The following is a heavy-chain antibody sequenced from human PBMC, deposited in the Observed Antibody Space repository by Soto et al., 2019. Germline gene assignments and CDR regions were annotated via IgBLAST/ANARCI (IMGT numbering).Heavy chain of an antibody. CDR2: IRSKAYGGTT. D-gene: IGHD3-22*01. J-gene: IGHJ4*02. CDR1: GFTFGDYA. CDR3: TRDDPRWYYYDSSGELDY. Sequence: GGSLRLSCTASGFTFGDYAMSWFRQAPGKGLEWVGFIRSKAYGGTTEYAASVKGRFTISRDDSKSIAYLQMNSLKTEDTAVYYCTRDDPRWYYYDSSGELDYWGQGTLVTVS. V-gene: IGHV3-49*03.